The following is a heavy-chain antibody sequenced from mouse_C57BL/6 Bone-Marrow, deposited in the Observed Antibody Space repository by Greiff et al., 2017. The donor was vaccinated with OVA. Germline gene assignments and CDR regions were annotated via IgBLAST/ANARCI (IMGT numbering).Heavy chain of an antibody. V-gene: IGHV14-3*01. CDR1: GFTFKNTY. CDR2: IDPANGNT. J-gene: IGHJ3*01. CDR3: ATYYGQRGFAY. D-gene: IGHD1-1*02. Sequence: EVQLQQSVAELVRPGASVKLSCTASGFTFKNTYMHWVKQRPEQGLEWIGRIDPANGNTKYAPKFQGKATITADTSSNTAYLQLSSLTSEDTAIYYCATYYGQRGFAYWGQGTLVTVSA.